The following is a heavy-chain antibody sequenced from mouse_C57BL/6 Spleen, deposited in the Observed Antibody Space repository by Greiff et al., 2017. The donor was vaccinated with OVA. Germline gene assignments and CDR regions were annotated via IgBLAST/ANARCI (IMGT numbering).Heavy chain of an antibody. Sequence: EVQVVESGGDLVKPGGSLKLSCAASGFTFSSYGMSWVRQTPDKRLEWVATISSGGSYTYYPDSVKGRFTISRDNAKNTLYLQMSSLKSEDTAMYYCARHGWELLGHAMDYWGQGTSVTVSS. J-gene: IGHJ4*01. CDR2: ISSGGSYT. CDR3: ARHGWELLGHAMDY. D-gene: IGHD2-1*01. V-gene: IGHV5-6*01. CDR1: GFTFSSYG.